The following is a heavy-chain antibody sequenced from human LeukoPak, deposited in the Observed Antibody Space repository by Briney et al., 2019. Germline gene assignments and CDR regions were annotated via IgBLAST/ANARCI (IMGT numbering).Heavy chain of an antibody. CDR1: GFTFSSYG. CDR2: IWYDGSNK. J-gene: IGHJ4*02. V-gene: IGHV3-33*01. Sequence: PGGSLRLSCAASGFTFSSYGMHWVRQAPGKGLELVAVIWYDGSNKYYADSVKGRFTISRDNSKNTLYLQMNSLRAEDTAVYYCARGGAFGDYSFDYWGQGTLVTVSS. CDR3: ARGGAFGDYSFDY. D-gene: IGHD4-17*01.